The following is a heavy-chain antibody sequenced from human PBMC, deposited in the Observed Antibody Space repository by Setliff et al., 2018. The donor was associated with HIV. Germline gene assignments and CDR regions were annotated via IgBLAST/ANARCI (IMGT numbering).Heavy chain of an antibody. CDR2: IYYNGRT. J-gene: IGHJ4*02. CDR1: RGSISSGGYY. D-gene: IGHD6-13*01. Sequence: SETLSLTCTVSRGSISSGGYYWSWIRQHPERGLEWIGYIYYNGRTYYSPSLRSRVTMSVDTSRNEFSLRLSSVTAADTATYYCARSNPGITAGLLAYWGPGTLVTVSS. V-gene: IGHV4-31*03. CDR3: ARSNPGITAGLLAY.